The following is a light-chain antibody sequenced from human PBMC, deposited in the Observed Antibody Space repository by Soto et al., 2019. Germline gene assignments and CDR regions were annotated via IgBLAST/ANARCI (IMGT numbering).Light chain of an antibody. CDR2: DVR. V-gene: IGLV2-14*01. CDR1: SSVVGGYNF. Sequence: QSALTQPASVSGSPGQSITISCTGTSSVVGGYNFVSWYQQHPGKAPKLMIYDVRNRPSGVSNRFSGSKSVNTASLTISGLQAEDEAESYCSSYTSISTYVFGTGTKVNVL. J-gene: IGLJ1*01. CDR3: SSYTSISTYV.